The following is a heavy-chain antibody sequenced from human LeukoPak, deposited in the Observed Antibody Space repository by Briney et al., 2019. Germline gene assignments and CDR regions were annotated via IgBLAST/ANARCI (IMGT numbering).Heavy chain of an antibody. CDR1: GFTFSSYA. CDR2: ISGSGGST. V-gene: IGHV3-23*01. CDR3: AKGSMVRGVIRGRGFDP. D-gene: IGHD3-10*01. Sequence: GGSLRLSCAASGFTFSSYAMSWVRQAPGKGLDWVSAISGSGGSTYYADSVKGRFTISRDNSKNTLSLQMNSLSAEDTAVYYCAKGSMVRGVIRGRGFDPWGQGTLVTVSS. J-gene: IGHJ5*02.